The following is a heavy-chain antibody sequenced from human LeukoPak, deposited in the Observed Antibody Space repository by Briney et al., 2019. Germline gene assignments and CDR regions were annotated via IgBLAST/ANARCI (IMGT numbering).Heavy chain of an antibody. J-gene: IGHJ6*03. V-gene: IGHV3-21*01. CDR3: ARDPYSGRYGDYYYYYMDV. D-gene: IGHD1-26*01. Sequence: GGSLRLSCATSGFTVSTTYMTGVRQAPGKGLEWVSSITSSSTYMFYADSVKGRFTISRDNAQDSLYLQINSLRAEDTAVYYCARDPYSGRYGDYYYYYMDVWGKGTTVTISS. CDR2: ITSSSTYM. CDR1: GFTVSTTY.